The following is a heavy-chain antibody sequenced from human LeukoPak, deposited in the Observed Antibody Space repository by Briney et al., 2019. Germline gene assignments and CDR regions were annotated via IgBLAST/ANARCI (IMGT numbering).Heavy chain of an antibody. CDR3: ARSILWGQMGYYYMDV. Sequence: SETLSLTCTVSGGSISSGGYYWSWVRQHPGKGLEWIGYIYYSGSTYYNPSLKSRVTISVDTSKNQFSLKLSSVTAADTAVYYCARSILWGQMGYYYMDVWGKGTTVTVSS. V-gene: IGHV4-31*03. J-gene: IGHJ6*03. D-gene: IGHD2-21*01. CDR2: IYYSGST. CDR1: GGSISSGGYY.